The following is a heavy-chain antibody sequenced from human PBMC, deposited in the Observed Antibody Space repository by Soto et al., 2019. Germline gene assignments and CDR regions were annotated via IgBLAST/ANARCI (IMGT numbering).Heavy chain of an antibody. D-gene: IGHD6-19*01. V-gene: IGHV3-9*01. CDR3: AKDMAAVAGNYYFDY. Sequence: GGSLRLSCAASGFTFDDYAMHRVRQAPGKGLEWVSGISWNSGSIGYADSVKGRFTISRDNAKNSLYLQMNSLRAEDTALYYCAKDMAAVAGNYYFDYWGQGTLVTVSS. J-gene: IGHJ4*02. CDR1: GFTFDDYA. CDR2: ISWNSGSI.